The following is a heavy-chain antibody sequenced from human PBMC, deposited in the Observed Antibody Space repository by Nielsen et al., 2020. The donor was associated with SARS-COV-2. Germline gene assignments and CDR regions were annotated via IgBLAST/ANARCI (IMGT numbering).Heavy chain of an antibody. CDR2: ISSSSSYI. V-gene: IGHV3-21*01. J-gene: IGHJ6*02. CDR1: GFTFSSYS. Sequence: GGSLRLTCAASGFTFSSYSMNWVRQAPGKGLEWVSSISSSSSYIYYADSVKGRFTISRDNAKNSLYLQMNSLRAKDTAVYYCARDGAAAAGNYYYYYGMDVWGQGTTVTVSS. D-gene: IGHD6-13*01. CDR3: ARDGAAAAGNYYYYYGMDV.